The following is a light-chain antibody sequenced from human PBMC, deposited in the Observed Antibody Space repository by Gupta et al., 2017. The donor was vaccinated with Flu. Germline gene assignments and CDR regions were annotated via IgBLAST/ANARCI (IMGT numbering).Light chain of an antibody. Sequence: QLVLTQSPSASASLGASVKLTCTLSSGHSSYAIEWHQQQPEKGPRYLMKLNSDGSHSKGDGIPDRFSGSSSGAERYLTISSLQSEDEADYYCRTWGTGIQVFGTGTKVTVL. CDR3: RTWGTGIQV. CDR2: LNSDGSH. CDR1: SGHSSYA. V-gene: IGLV4-69*01. J-gene: IGLJ1*01.